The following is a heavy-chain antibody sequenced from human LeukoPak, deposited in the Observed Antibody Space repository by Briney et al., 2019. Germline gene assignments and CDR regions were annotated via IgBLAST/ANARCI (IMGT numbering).Heavy chain of an antibody. Sequence: KSSETLSLTCTASGGSINNLFWTWIRQPPGKGLEWIGYFSYSGGTTYNPSLKSRVTISVDTSKNQFSLNLNSGTAADTAVYYCAREGPLGKYYDYWGQGTLVTVSS. CDR1: GGSINNLF. J-gene: IGHJ4*02. CDR3: AREGPLGKYYDY. D-gene: IGHD3-16*01. CDR2: FSYSGGT. V-gene: IGHV4-59*01.